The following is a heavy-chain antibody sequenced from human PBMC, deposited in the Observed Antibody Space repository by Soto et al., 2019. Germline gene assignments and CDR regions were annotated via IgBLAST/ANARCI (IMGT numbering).Heavy chain of an antibody. J-gene: IGHJ4*02. V-gene: IGHV3-7*01. CDR2: LDQDGSER. CDR1: GFTFSPYW. CDR3: VCGGNLCVD. Sequence: EVQLVESGGGLVQPGGSLSLSCAASGFTFSPYWMPWLRRPPGKGLEWVANLDQDGSERYYVDSVRGRFAISRDNAKNARDLQRNSLRAEDTAGYYCVCGGNLCVDWGQGTLGTVSP. D-gene: IGHD3-16*01.